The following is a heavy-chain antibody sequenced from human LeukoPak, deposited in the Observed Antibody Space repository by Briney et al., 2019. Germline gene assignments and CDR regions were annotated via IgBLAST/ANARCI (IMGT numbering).Heavy chain of an antibody. Sequence: SQTLSLTCAISGDSVSSNSAAWNWIRQSPSRGLEWLGRTYYRSKWYNDYAVSVKSRIIINPDTSKNQFSLQLNSVTPEDTAVYYCARGGARQWLDNYFDPWGQGTLVTVSS. CDR3: ARGGARQWLDNYFDP. D-gene: IGHD6-19*01. J-gene: IGHJ5*02. V-gene: IGHV6-1*01. CDR2: TYYRSKWYN. CDR1: GDSVSSNSAA.